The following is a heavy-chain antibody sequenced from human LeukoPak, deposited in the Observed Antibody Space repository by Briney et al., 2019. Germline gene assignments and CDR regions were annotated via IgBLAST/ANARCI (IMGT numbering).Heavy chain of an antibody. CDR3: ARGRAVSGTYFDY. Sequence: QPGGSLRLSCAASGFSFSSYAMSWVRQAPGKGLEWVSGISGSGGSTFYADSVKGRFTISRGNSKNTLYLQMNSLRAEDTAVYNCARGRAVSGTYFDYWGQGTLVSVSS. J-gene: IGHJ4*02. CDR1: GFSFSSYA. CDR2: ISGSGGST. D-gene: IGHD6-19*01. V-gene: IGHV3-23*01.